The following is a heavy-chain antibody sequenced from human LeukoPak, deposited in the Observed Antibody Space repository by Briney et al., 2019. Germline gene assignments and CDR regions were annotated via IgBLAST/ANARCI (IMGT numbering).Heavy chain of an antibody. D-gene: IGHD3-10*01. Sequence: SETLSLTCTVSGGSVSGGDYYWSWIRQPPGKGLEWIGYIYHGGSTYYDPPLKSRVTISVDTSKNQFSLNLSSVTAADTAVYYCASSGSYYNIGFDYWGQGTLVTVSS. V-gene: IGHV4-30-4*01. CDR3: ASSGSYYNIGFDY. CDR1: GGSVSGGDYY. CDR2: IYHGGST. J-gene: IGHJ4*02.